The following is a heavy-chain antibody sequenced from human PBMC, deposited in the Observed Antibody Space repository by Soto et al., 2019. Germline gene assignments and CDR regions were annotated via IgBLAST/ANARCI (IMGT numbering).Heavy chain of an antibody. CDR2: ISYDGNVK. CDR1: GLTFNTYS. J-gene: IGHJ6*02. V-gene: IGHV3-30-3*01. CDR3: AGSKGFYYDLDV. Sequence: QVQLVESGGGVVQPGRSLTLSCAVTGLTFNTYSMHWVRQSPGKGLEWVAAISYDGNVKHYADSVKGRFTIARDNSENTLYLHLNSLKTEDSAVYYCAGSKGFYYDLDVWGPGTPGTVSS.